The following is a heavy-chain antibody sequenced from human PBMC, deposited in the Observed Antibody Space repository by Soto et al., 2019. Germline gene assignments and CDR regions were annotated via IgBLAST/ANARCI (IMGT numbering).Heavy chain of an antibody. CDR3: AQEPRRDLYDSSGYWRY. CDR1: GFTFGSYA. V-gene: IGHV3-23*01. J-gene: IGHJ4*02. D-gene: IGHD3-22*01. CDR2: FGDSAFPART. Sequence: GGSLRLSCADSGFTFGSYAMSWVRQAPGQGLEWVSTFGDSAFPARTYYVDSVRGRFTISRDNSGNTLFLHMNSLRGDDAAVYYCAQEPRRDLYDSSGYWRYWGQGTLVTVAS.